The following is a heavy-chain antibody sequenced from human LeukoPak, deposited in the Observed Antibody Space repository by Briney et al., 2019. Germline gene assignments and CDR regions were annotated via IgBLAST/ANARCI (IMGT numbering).Heavy chain of an antibody. CDR3: AREHTPYGSGCTAAY. CDR1: GSTFSSYG. Sequence: PGGSLRLSCAASGSTFSSYGLNWVRQAPGEGLEWVSYVSPSNTTIYYADSVKGRFTISRDNAKNSLYLQMNSLRAEDTAVYYCAREHTPYGSGCTAAYWGQGTLVTVSS. V-gene: IGHV3-48*01. CDR2: VSPSNTTI. J-gene: IGHJ4*02. D-gene: IGHD6-19*01.